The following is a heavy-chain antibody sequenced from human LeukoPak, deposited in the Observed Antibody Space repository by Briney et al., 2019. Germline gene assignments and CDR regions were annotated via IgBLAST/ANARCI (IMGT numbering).Heavy chain of an antibody. J-gene: IGHJ5*02. V-gene: IGHV4-30-2*01. CDR1: GGSISSSSYS. Sequence: SETLSLTCTVSGGSISSSSYSWSWIRQPPGKGLAWIGYIYHSGSTYYNPSLKSRATISVDRSKNQFSLKLSSVTAADTAVYYCARGSIAARRGDWFDPWGQGTLVTVSS. D-gene: IGHD6-6*01. CDR2: IYHSGST. CDR3: ARGSIAARRGDWFDP.